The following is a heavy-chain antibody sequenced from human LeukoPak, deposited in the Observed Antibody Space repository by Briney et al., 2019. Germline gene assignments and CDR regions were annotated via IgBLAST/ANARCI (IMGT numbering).Heavy chain of an antibody. J-gene: IGHJ6*03. D-gene: IGHD3-10*01. CDR3: ARNGSPYYYYMDV. CDR1: GGSISSGGYY. V-gene: IGHV4-31*03. Sequence: SETLSLTCTVSGGSISSGGYYWSWIRQHPGKGLEWIGYIYYSGSTYYNPSIKSRVTISVATSKNQFSLRLSSATSTDTAVYYCARNGSPYYYYMDVWGKGTTVTVSS. CDR2: IYYSGST.